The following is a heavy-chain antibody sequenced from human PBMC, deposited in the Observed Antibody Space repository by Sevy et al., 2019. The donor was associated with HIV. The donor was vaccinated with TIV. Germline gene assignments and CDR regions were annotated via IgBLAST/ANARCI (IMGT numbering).Heavy chain of an antibody. D-gene: IGHD3-10*01. V-gene: IGHV1-69*13. CDR1: GGTFSSYA. CDR3: ARGSGGSGRYYIPNAFDI. J-gene: IGHJ3*02. CDR2: IIPIFGTA. Sequence: ASVKVSCKASGGTFSSYAISWVRQAPGQGLEWMGGIIPIFGTANYAQKFQGRVTITADESTSTAYMELSSLRSEDTAVYYCARGSGGSGRYYIPNAFDIWGQGTMVTVSS.